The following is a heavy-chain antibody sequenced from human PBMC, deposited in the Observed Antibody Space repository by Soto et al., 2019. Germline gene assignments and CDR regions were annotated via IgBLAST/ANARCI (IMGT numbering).Heavy chain of an antibody. J-gene: IGHJ4*02. D-gene: IGHD3-10*01. CDR1: GFTFSSYS. V-gene: IGHV3-48*01. Sequence: EVQLVESGGGLLQPGGSLRLSCAASGFTFSSYSMNWVRQAPGKGLEWVSYISSSSSTIYYADSVKGRFTISRDNAKNSLYLQMNSLRAEDTAVYYCARPAGESVGYFDYWGQGTLVTVSS. CDR2: ISSSSSTI. CDR3: ARPAGESVGYFDY.